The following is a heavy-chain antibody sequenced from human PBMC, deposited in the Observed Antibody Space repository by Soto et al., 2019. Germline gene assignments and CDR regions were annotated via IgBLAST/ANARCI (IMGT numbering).Heavy chain of an antibody. CDR1: GFTFSSYG. D-gene: IGHD3-9*01. CDR2: IWYDGSNK. J-gene: IGHJ5*02. Sequence: GGSLRLSCAASGFTFSSYGMHWVRQAPGKGLEWVAVIWYDGSNKYYADSVKGRFTISRDNSKNTLYLQMNSLRAEDTAVYYCARENYDILTGYLGPNWFDPWGQGTLVTVSS. CDR3: ARENYDILTGYLGPNWFDP. V-gene: IGHV3-33*01.